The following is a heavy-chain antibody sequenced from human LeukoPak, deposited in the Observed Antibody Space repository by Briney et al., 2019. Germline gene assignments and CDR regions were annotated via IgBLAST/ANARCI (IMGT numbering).Heavy chain of an antibody. V-gene: IGHV4-59*11. CDR1: TDSFSSHY. CDR3: ARDLVTVTKGFDI. CDR2: ISYIGST. Sequence: SETLSLTCAVSTDSFSSHYWAWIRQPPGKGLEWIGYISYIGSTNYNPSLKSRVTISIDTSKNQFSLKLSSVTAADTAVYYCARDLVTVTKGFDIWGQGTMVSVSS. J-gene: IGHJ3*02. D-gene: IGHD4-17*01.